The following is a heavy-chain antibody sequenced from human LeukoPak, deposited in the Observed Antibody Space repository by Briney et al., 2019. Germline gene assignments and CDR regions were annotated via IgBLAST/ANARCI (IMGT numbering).Heavy chain of an antibody. CDR1: GFTFSGSA. V-gene: IGHV3-73*01. J-gene: IGHJ4*02. CDR2: IRSKANSYAT. Sequence: GGSLRLSCAASGFTFSGSAMHWVRQASGKGLEWVGRIRSKANSYATAYAASVKGRFTISRDDSKSTAYLQMNSLKTEDTAVYYCTGCGGDCYSFGYWGQGTLVTVSS. D-gene: IGHD2-21*02. CDR3: TGCGGDCYSFGY.